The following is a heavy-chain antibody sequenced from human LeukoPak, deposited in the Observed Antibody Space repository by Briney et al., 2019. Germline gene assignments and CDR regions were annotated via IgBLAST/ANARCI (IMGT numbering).Heavy chain of an antibody. D-gene: IGHD2-2*01. V-gene: IGHV4-61*02. CDR3: ARDSLLPSAMGYYYMDV. CDR2: IYTSGST. Sequence: SETLSLTCTVSGGSISSGSYYWSWIRQPAGKELEWIGRIYTSGSTNHNPSLKSRVTISVDTSKNQFSLKLSSVTAADTALYYCARDSLLPSAMGYYYMDVWGKGTTVTVSS. CDR1: GGSISSGSYY. J-gene: IGHJ6*03.